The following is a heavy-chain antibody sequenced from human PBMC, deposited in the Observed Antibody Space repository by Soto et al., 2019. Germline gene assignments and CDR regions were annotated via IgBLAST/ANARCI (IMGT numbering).Heavy chain of an antibody. CDR3: AKDRSTYSNYYYGMDV. CDR1: GFTFSSYG. CDR2: ISYDGSNK. D-gene: IGHD4-4*01. V-gene: IGHV3-30*18. J-gene: IGHJ6*02. Sequence: GGSLRLSCAASGFTFSSYGMHWVRQAPGKGLEWVAVISYDGSNKYYADSVKGRFTISRDNSKNTLYLQMNSLRAEDTAVYYGAKDRSTYSNYYYGMDVWGQGTTVTVSS.